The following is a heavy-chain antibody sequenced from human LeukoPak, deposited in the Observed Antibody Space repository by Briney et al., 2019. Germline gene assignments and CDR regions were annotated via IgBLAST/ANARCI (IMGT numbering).Heavy chain of an antibody. J-gene: IGHJ4*02. CDR3: AKSGDIVVVVAAPDY. CDR2: ISYDGSNK. CDR1: GFTFSSYG. D-gene: IGHD2-15*01. V-gene: IGHV3-30*18. Sequence: RSLKLSCSASGFTFSSYGMHWVRQAPGQGLEWVAVISYDGSNKYYADSVKGRFTISRDNSKNTLYLQMNSLRAEDTAVYYCAKSGDIVVVVAAPDYWGQGTLVTVSS.